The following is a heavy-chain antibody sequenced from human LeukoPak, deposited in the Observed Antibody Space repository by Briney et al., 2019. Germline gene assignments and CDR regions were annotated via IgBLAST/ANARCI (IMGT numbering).Heavy chain of an antibody. CDR2: IYTSGST. V-gene: IGHV4-4*07. D-gene: IGHD1-26*01. J-gene: IGHJ4*02. CDR3: ARENSGSYREFDY. CDR1: GGSISSYY. Sequence: SETLSLTCTVAGGSISSYYWSCIRHPAGNGREWIGRIYTSGSTNYHASLKSRVSMSVDTSKNQFSLKLSSVTAEETAVFYCARENSGSYREFDYWGEGSLV.